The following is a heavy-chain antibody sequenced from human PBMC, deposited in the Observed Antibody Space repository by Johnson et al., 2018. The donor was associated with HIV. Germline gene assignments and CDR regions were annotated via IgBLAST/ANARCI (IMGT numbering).Heavy chain of an antibody. V-gene: IGHV3-30-3*02. CDR2: ISYDGSNK. CDR3: AKERQGAISVFALAGAFDI. D-gene: IGHD2-2*01. Sequence: QVHLVESGGGVVQPGRSLRLSCAASLFTFSSFAMHWVRQAQGKGLEWVPVISYDGSNKYYADSVKGRFTISRDNAKNSLYLQMNSLRAEDTAVYYCAKERQGAISVFALAGAFDIWGQGSMVTVSS. CDR1: LFTFSSFA. J-gene: IGHJ3*02.